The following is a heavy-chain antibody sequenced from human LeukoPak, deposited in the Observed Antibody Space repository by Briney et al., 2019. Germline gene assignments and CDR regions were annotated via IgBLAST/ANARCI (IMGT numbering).Heavy chain of an antibody. D-gene: IGHD4-11*01. Sequence: SETLSLTCAVYGGSFSGYYWSWIRQPPGKGLEWIGEINHSGSTNYNPSLKSRVTISVDTSKNQFSLKLSSVTAADTAVYYCARAGLTVYYYYYHMDVWGKGTTVTVSS. J-gene: IGHJ6*03. CDR1: GGSFSGYY. V-gene: IGHV4-34*01. CDR2: INHSGST. CDR3: ARAGLTVYYYYYHMDV.